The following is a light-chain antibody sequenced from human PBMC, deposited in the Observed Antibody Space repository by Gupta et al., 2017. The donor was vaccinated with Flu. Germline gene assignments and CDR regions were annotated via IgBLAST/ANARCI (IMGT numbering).Light chain of an antibody. CDR3: QQCSNSLA. Sequence: IVLTQSPATLSLSPGERATLSCKASQSVSNYLAWYQQKRGQAPRLLIYDASNRATGIPARFSGSGSGTDFTLTISSLEPEDFAVYYWQQCSNSLAFGGGTKVEIK. V-gene: IGKV3-11*01. CDR1: QSVSNY. J-gene: IGKJ4*01. CDR2: DAS.